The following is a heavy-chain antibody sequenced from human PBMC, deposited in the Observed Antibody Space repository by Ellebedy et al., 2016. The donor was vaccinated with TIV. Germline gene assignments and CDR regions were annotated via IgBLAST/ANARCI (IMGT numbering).Heavy chain of an antibody. V-gene: IGHV3-15*01. CDR2: IKSKTDGGTT. CDR1: GFTFSNAW. Sequence: GGSLRLSCAASGFTFSNAWMSWVRQAPGKGLEWVGRIKSKTDGGTTDYAAPVKGRFTISRDDSKNTLYLQMNSLKTEDTAVYYCTTTRSSIFGVVRMNDYWGQGTLVTVSS. D-gene: IGHD3-3*01. CDR3: TTTRSSIFGVVRMNDY. J-gene: IGHJ4*02.